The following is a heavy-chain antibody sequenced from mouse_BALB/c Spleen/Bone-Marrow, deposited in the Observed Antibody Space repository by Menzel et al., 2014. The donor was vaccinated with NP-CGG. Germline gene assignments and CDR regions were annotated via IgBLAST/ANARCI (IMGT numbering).Heavy chain of an antibody. J-gene: IGHJ1*01. D-gene: IGHD1-1*01. CDR1: GYTFTIYW. CDR3: ARRNYYGSHYWYFDV. V-gene: IGHV1-69*02. Sequence: QVHVKQSGAELMKPGASVKLSCKASGYTFTIYWMHWVKQRPGQGLVWIGEIDPSDSDANYNQKFKGKATLTVDKSSTTAYMQLSSLTSEDSAVYYCARRNYYGSHYWYFDVWGAGTTVTVSS. CDR2: IDPSDSDA.